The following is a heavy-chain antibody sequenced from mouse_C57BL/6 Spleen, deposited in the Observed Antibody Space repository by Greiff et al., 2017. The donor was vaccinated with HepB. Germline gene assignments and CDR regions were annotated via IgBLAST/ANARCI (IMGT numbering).Heavy chain of an antibody. D-gene: IGHD2-3*01. CDR3: ASAYDGYFPFAY. Sequence: VQLQQSGPELVKPGASVKISCKASGYSFTGYYMNWVKQSPEKSLEWIGEINPSTGGTTYNQKFKAKATLTVDKSSSTAYMQLKSLTSEDSAVYYCASAYDGYFPFAYWGQGTLVTVSA. CDR2: INPSTGGT. J-gene: IGHJ3*01. CDR1: GYSFTGYY. V-gene: IGHV1-42*01.